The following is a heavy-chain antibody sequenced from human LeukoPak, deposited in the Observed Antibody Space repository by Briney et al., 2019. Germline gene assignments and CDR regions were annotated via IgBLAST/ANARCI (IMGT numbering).Heavy chain of an antibody. V-gene: IGHV3-20*04. CDR1: GFTFADYG. Sequence: GRTLRLSCAASGFTFADYGMSWVRQAPGTGLEWVSGINWIGGSTGYADSVKGRFTISRDNAKNSLYLQMNSLRAEDTALYYCARARKFRRTTVTTLDYWGQGTLVTVSS. J-gene: IGHJ4*02. CDR2: INWIGGST. CDR3: ARARKFRRTTVTTLDY. D-gene: IGHD4-17*01.